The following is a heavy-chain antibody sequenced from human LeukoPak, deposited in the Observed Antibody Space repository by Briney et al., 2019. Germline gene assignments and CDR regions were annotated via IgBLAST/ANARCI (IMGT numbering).Heavy chain of an antibody. CDR3: ARERRDGHNYSDF. Sequence: PSQTLSLTCAVSGGSLSSGGYFWGWIRQYPGKGLEWIGCISHSGTSYYNPSLKSRVTISVDTSRNRFSLELSSVTAADTAVYFCARERRDGHNYSDFWGQGALVAVSS. CDR2: ISHSGTS. CDR1: GGSLSSGGYF. D-gene: IGHD5-24*01. V-gene: IGHV4-31*11. J-gene: IGHJ4*02.